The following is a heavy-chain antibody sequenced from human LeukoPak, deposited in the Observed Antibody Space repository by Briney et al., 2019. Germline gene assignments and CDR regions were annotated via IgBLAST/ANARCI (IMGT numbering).Heavy chain of an antibody. J-gene: IGHJ5*02. CDR3: AREGRYSGPINWFDP. CDR1: GGSFSGYY. V-gene: IGHV4-34*01. CDR2: INHSGST. D-gene: IGHD5-12*01. Sequence: PSETLSLTCAVYGGSFSGYYWSWIRQPPGKGLEWIGEINHSGSTNYNPSLKSRVTISVDTSKNQFSLKLSSVTAADTAVYYCAREGRYSGPINWFDPWGQGTLVTVSS.